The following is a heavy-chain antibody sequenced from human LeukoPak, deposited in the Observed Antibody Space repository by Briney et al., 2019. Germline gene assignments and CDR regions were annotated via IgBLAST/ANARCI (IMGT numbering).Heavy chain of an antibody. J-gene: IGHJ3*02. CDR3: ARSNYYDSSGYGSVGAFDI. Sequence: SVKVSCTASGGTFSIYAISWVRQAPGQGLEWMGGIIPIFGTANYAQKFQGRVTITADESTSTAYMELSSLRSEDTAVYYCARSNYYDSSGYGSVGAFDIWGQGTMVTVSS. CDR2: IIPIFGTA. CDR1: GGTFSIYA. D-gene: IGHD3-22*01. V-gene: IGHV1-69*13.